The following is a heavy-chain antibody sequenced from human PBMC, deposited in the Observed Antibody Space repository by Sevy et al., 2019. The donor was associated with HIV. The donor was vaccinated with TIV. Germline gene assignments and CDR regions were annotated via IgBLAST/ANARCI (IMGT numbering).Heavy chain of an antibody. CDR2: IWSDGAYK. V-gene: IGHV3-33*01. D-gene: IGHD3-22*01. CDR1: GFTFSNYA. J-gene: IGHJ4*02. Sequence: GGSLRLSCAATGFTFSNYAMHWVRQAPGKGMEWVAIIWSDGAYKYHGDSVKGRFTISRDNSKNTLYLQMNNVRVEDTAVYYCARGGYYYDNAAYYALDSWGQGTLVTVS. CDR3: ARGGYYYDNAAYYALDS.